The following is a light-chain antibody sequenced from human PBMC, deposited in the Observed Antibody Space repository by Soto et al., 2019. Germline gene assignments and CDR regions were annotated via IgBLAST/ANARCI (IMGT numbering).Light chain of an antibody. Sequence: EIVLTQSPATLALSPGERATLSCRASQSVSSYLAWYQQKPGQAPRLLIYDTSNRATGIPARFSGSGSGTDFTLTISSLGPEDFAVYYCQHRRAFGGGTKGEI. CDR2: DTS. V-gene: IGKV3-11*01. CDR1: QSVSSY. CDR3: QHRRA. J-gene: IGKJ4*01.